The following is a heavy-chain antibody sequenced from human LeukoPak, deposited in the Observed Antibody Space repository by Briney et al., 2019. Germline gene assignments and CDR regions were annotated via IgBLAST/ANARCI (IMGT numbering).Heavy chain of an antibody. V-gene: IGHV4-61*02. CDR2: IYTSGST. D-gene: IGHD2-2*01. J-gene: IGHJ6*03. CDR3: ARVSTSWIRDYYYYMDV. Sequence: SETLSLTCAVSGGSVSSGGYSWSWIRQPAGKGLEWIGRIYTSGSTNYNPSLKSRVTMSVDTSKNQFSLKLSSVTAADTAVYYCARVSTSWIRDYYYYMDVWGKGTTVTVSS. CDR1: GGSVSSGGYS.